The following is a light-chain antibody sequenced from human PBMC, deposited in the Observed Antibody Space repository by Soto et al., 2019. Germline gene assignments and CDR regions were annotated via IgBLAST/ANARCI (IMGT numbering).Light chain of an antibody. V-gene: IGKV1-5*03. CDR1: ESISSW. CDR3: QQYNSYSWT. CDR2: KAS. J-gene: IGKJ1*01. Sequence: DIQMTQSQPSVYESERSRVTITLGARESISSWLAWYQQKPGKAPKLLMYKASSLESGVPSRFSGSGSGTEFTLTISSLQPDDFATYYCQQYNSYSWTFGQGTMVDIK.